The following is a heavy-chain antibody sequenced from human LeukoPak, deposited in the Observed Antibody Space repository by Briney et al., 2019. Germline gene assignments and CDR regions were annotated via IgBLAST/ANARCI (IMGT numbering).Heavy chain of an antibody. CDR3: AKTSGSSWSNLDY. Sequence: GGSLRLSCAASGFTFSSYGMHWVRQAPGKGLEWVAVISYDGSNKYYADSVKGRFTISRDNSKNTLYLQMNSLRAEDTAVYYCAKTSGSSWSNLDYWGQGTLVTVSS. CDR2: ISYDGSNK. D-gene: IGHD6-13*01. CDR1: GFTFSSYG. J-gene: IGHJ4*02. V-gene: IGHV3-30*18.